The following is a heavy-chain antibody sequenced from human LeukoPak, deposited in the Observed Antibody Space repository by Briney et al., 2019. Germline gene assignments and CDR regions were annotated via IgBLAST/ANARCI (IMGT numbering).Heavy chain of an antibody. D-gene: IGHD2-15*01. V-gene: IGHV3-53*01. CDR2: IYSGGST. Sequence: GGSLRLSCAASGFTVSSNYMSWVRQAPGKGLEWVSVIYSGGSTYYADSVKGRFTISRDNSKNTLYLQMNSLRAEDTAVYYCARETYCSGGSCYPYYFDYWGQGTLVTVSS. J-gene: IGHJ4*02. CDR3: ARETYCSGGSCYPYYFDY. CDR1: GFTVSSNY.